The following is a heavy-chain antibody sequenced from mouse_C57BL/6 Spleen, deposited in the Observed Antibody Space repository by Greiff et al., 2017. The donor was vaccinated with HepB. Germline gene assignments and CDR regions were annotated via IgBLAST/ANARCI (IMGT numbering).Heavy chain of an antibody. CDR1: GYAFSSSW. V-gene: IGHV1-82*01. J-gene: IGHJ2*01. CDR3: ARGGYYYGSSPDY. CDR2: IYPGDGDT. D-gene: IGHD1-1*01. Sequence: VQLQQSGPELVKPGASVKISCKASGYAFSSSWMNWVKQRPGKGLEWIGRIYPGDGDTNYTGKFKGKATLTADKSSSTAYMQLSSLTSEDAAVYFCARGGYYYGSSPDYWGQGTTLTVSS.